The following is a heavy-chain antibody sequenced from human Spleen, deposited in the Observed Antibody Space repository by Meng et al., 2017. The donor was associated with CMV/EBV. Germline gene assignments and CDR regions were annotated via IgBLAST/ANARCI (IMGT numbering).Heavy chain of an antibody. Sequence: KVSCKGSGYSFTSYWIGWVRQMPGKGLEWMGIIYPGDSDTRYSPSFQGQVTISADKSIRTAYLQWNSLKASDTAMYYCARLRGSYRSAFDFWGQGTMVTVSS. CDR1: GYSFTSYW. D-gene: IGHD1-26*01. CDR2: IYPGDSDT. V-gene: IGHV5-51*01. CDR3: ARLRGSYRSAFDF. J-gene: IGHJ3*01.